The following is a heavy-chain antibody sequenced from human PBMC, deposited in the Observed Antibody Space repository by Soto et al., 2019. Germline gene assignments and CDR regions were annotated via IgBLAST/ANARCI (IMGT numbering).Heavy chain of an antibody. CDR3: ARMGRVSNTDYVHDVGV. J-gene: IGHJ6*04. V-gene: IGHV1-18*01. CDR1: GYTFSSHG. Sequence: QVQLVQSGGEVKKPGASVKVSCKASGYTFSSHGISWVRQAPGQGLEWMGWISADNGDTNYAQKLQGRGTVTTDTSTSAAYTEVRSLRPHYTAVDYWARMGRVSNTDYVHDVGVWGKGTAVTVSS. D-gene: IGHD4-17*01. CDR2: ISADNGDT.